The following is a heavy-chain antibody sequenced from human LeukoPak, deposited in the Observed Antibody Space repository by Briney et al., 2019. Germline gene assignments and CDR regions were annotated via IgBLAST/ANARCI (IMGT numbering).Heavy chain of an antibody. V-gene: IGHV1-69*13. CDR3: ARRDIVVVPGDTQDGFDI. CDR2: IIPIFGTA. D-gene: IGHD2-2*01. Sequence: RRASVKVSCKASGGTFSSYAINWVRQAPGQGLEWMGGIIPIFGTANYAQKFQGRVTIIADESTSTAYMELSSLRSEDTAVYYCARRDIVVVPGDTQDGFDIWGQGTMVTVSS. J-gene: IGHJ3*02. CDR1: GGTFSSYA.